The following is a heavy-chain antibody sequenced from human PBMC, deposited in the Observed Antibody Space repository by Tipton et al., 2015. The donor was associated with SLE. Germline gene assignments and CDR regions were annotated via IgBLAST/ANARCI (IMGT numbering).Heavy chain of an antibody. D-gene: IGHD5-12*01. CDR2: IGYDGSNK. V-gene: IGHV3-30*02. CDR1: GFTFSSYG. CDR3: VKDLFDIDAPHH. Sequence: SLRLSCAASGFTFSSYGMQWVRQAPGKGLEWVAFIGYDGSNKYYADSVMGRFTISRDNSRKNTLYLRMNSLRPEDTAVYHCVKDLFDIDAPHHWGQGTLVTVSS. J-gene: IGHJ5*02.